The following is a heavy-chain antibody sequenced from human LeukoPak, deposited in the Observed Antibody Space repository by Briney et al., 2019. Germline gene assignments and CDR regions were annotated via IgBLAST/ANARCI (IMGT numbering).Heavy chain of an antibody. D-gene: IGHD3-10*01. J-gene: IGHJ4*02. V-gene: IGHV4-34*01. CDR1: GGSFSGYY. CDR2: INHSGST. CDR3: ARGGQDYYGFDY. Sequence: PSETLSLTCAVYGGSFSGYYWSWIRQPPGKGLEWIGGINHSGSTNYNQSLKSRVTISVDTSKNQFSLKLSSVTAADTAVYYCARGGQDYYGFDYWGQGTLVTVSS.